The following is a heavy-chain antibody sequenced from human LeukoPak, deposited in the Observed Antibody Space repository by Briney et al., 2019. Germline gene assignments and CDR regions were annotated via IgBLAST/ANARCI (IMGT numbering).Heavy chain of an antibody. D-gene: IGHD2-2*03. Sequence: SETLSLTCTVSGGSISSSSYYWGWIRQPPGKGLEWIGSIYYSGSTYYNPSLKSRVTISVDTSKNQFSLKLSSVTAADTAVYYCARVGGPIGSAKKNWFDPWGQGTLVTVSS. CDR1: GGSISSSSYY. V-gene: IGHV4-39*07. CDR3: ARVGGPIGSAKKNWFDP. CDR2: IYYSGST. J-gene: IGHJ5*02.